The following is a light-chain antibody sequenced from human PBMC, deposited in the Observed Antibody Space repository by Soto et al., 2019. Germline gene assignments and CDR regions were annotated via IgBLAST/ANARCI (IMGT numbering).Light chain of an antibody. J-gene: IGLJ1*01. CDR3: SSFTSSSTFV. CDR2: DVS. CDR1: SSDVGRYNY. V-gene: IGLV2-14*03. Sequence: QSVLGQPSSLSGSRGQSITLSCTGNSSDVGRYNYVSWFQQHPGKVPKLIIYDVSNWPSGVSDRFSGSRSGNTASLTISGLQPEDEADYYCSSFTSSSTFVFGTGTKVTV.